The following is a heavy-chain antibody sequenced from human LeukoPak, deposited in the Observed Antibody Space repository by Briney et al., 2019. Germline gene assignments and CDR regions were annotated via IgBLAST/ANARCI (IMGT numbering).Heavy chain of an antibody. V-gene: IGHV3-23*01. Sequence: GGSETLPCAASGFTFNNYAMSWVRQAPGKGLEWDSVISGDGGPMKCAFTVKARFTISRDTSKNTLFLQMNTLGAGGTAIYYCAKECLFFDYWGEGTRVTVSS. CDR3: AKECLFFDY. D-gene: IGHD5/OR15-5a*01. CDR1: GFTFNNYA. J-gene: IGHJ4*02. CDR2: ISGDGGPM.